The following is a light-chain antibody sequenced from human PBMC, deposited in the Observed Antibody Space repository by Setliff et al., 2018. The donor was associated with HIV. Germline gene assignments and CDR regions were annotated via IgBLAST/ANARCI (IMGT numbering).Light chain of an antibody. V-gene: IGLV2-14*01. CDR1: SSDVGGYNY. Sequence: QSALTQPASVSGSPGQSITISCTGTSSDVGGYNYVSWYQQHPGNAPKLIIYEVRNRPSGVSSRFSGSKSGNTASLTISGLQTEDEADYYCSSYAITNTLPFGTGTKFTDL. CDR2: EVR. J-gene: IGLJ1*01. CDR3: SSYAITNTLP.